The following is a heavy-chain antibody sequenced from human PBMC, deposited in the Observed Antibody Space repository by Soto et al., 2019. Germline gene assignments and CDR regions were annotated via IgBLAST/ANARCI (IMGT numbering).Heavy chain of an antibody. D-gene: IGHD3-10*01. CDR3: AKARRITMVRGVNFDY. CDR2: ISGSGGST. CDR1: GFTFSSYA. J-gene: IGHJ4*02. Sequence: PGGSLRLSCAASGFTFSSYAMSWVRQAPGKGLEWVSAISGSGGSTYYADSVKGRFTISRDNSKNTLYLQMNSLRAEDTAVYYCAKARRITMVRGVNFDYWGQGTLVTVSS. V-gene: IGHV3-23*01.